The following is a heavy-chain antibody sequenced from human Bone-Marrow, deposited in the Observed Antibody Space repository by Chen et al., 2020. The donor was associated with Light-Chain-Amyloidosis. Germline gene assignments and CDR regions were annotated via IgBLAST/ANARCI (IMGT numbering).Heavy chain of an antibody. CDR1: GFTFEDSA. J-gene: IGHJ4*02. Sequence: EVQLVESGGGLVQPGRSLRLSCAASGFTFEDSAMHWVRQAPGKGLEWVAGISWNSYSIAYADSVKGRFTLFRDNAKNSLFLQMNSLRAEDTALYYCAKDVGPGTTRYFEDWGQGTLATVSS. CDR2: ISWNSYSI. D-gene: IGHD1-7*01. V-gene: IGHV3-9*01. CDR3: AKDVGPGTTRYFED.